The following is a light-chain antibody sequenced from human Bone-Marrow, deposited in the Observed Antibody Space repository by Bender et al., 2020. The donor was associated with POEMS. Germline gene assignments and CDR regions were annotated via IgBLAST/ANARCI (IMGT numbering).Light chain of an antibody. CDR3: QSYDISLSGWV. CDR2: NNG. Sequence: QSVLTQPPSVSGAPGQTVTISCTGTSSNMGAGYGVNWYQQLPGTAPKLLIYNNGSRPAGVPDRISGSKSGTSASLAITGLQAEDEADYYCQSYDISLSGWVFGGGTKLTAL. J-gene: IGLJ3*02. CDR1: SSNMGAGYG. V-gene: IGLV1-40*01.